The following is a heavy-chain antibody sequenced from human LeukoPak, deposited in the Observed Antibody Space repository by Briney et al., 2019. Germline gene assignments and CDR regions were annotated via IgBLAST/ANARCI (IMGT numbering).Heavy chain of an antibody. V-gene: IGHV3-33*01. CDR3: ARGGCSSTSCYADGVDV. D-gene: IGHD2-2*01. J-gene: IGHJ6*04. CDR1: GFTFSSYV. CDR2: IWYDGSNK. Sequence: GGSLRLSCAASGFTFSSYVMHWVRQAPGKGLEWVAVIWYDGSNKYYADSVKGRFTISRDNSKNTLYLQMHSLRAEDTAVYYCARGGCSSTSCYADGVDVWGKGTTVTVSS.